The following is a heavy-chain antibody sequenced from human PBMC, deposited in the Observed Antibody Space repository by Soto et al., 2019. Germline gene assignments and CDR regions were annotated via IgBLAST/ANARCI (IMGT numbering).Heavy chain of an antibody. CDR3: ASEELGYCSSTSCEENWFDT. CDR2: IIPIFGTA. Sequence: SVKVSCKASGGTFSSYAISWVRQAPGQGLEWMGGIIPIFGTANYAQKFQGRVTITADESTSTAYMELSSLRSEDTAGYYCASEELGYCSSTSCEENWFDTWG. J-gene: IGHJ5*01. D-gene: IGHD2-2*01. V-gene: IGHV1-69*13. CDR1: GGTFSSYA.